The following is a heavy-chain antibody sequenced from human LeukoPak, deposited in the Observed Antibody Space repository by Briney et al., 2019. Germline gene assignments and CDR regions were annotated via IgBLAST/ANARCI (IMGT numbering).Heavy chain of an antibody. J-gene: IGHJ4*02. CDR2: INISGNDK. Sequence: GGSLRLSCAASGFAFSDYYMTWVRQAPGKGLEWISYINISGNDKYYADSVKGRFTISRDNAKDSLYLQMNSLRAEDTAVYYCARSMITVASTAWAYWGQGTLVTVSS. V-gene: IGHV3-11*01. CDR3: ARSMITVASTAWAY. D-gene: IGHD6-19*01. CDR1: GFAFSDYY.